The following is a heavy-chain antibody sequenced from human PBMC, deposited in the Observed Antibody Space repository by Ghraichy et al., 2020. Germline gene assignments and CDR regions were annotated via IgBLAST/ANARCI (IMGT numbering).Heavy chain of an antibody. CDR1: GFTFSSYA. D-gene: IGHD6-6*01. CDR2: ISGSGGST. V-gene: IGHV3-23*01. Sequence: GGSLRLSCAASGFTFSSYAMSWVRQAPGKGLEWVSAISGSGGSTYYADSVKGRFTISRDNSKNTLYLQMNSLRAEDTAVYYCAKAGSSAYGYYYYGMDVWGQGTTVTVSS. J-gene: IGHJ6*02. CDR3: AKAGSSAYGYYYYGMDV.